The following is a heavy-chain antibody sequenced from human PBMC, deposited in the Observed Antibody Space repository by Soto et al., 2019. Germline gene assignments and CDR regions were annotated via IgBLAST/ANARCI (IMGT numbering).Heavy chain of an antibody. CDR2: INHSGST. Sequence: SETLSLTCAVYGGSFSGYYWSWIRQPPGKGLEWIGEINHSGSTNYNPSLKSRVTISVDTSKNQFSLKLSSVTAADTAVYYCARSGIAAAGPKYNWFDPWGQGTLVTVSS. V-gene: IGHV4-34*01. CDR1: GGSFSGYY. D-gene: IGHD6-13*01. CDR3: ARSGIAAAGPKYNWFDP. J-gene: IGHJ5*02.